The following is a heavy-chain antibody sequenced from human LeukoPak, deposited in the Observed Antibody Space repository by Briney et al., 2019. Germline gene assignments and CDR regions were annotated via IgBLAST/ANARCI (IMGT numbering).Heavy chain of an antibody. D-gene: IGHD6-19*01. CDR1: GFTFSSYV. CDR2: ISNDGSDK. V-gene: IGHV3-30*04. CDR3: ARDGGYSRGWTYGAGDY. J-gene: IGHJ4*02. Sequence: PGRSLRLSCAASGFTFSSYVMHWVRQAPGKGLECVAVISNDGSDKYYADSVKGRFTISRDNSKNTLYLQMNSLRAEDTALYYCARDGGYSRGWTYGAGDYCGQGTLVTVSS.